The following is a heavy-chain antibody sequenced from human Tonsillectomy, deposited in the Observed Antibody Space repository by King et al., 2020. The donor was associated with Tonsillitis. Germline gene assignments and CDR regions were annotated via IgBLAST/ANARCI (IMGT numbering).Heavy chain of an antibody. J-gene: IGHJ6*03. CDR1: GGSFSGYY. CDR2: INHSGST. CDR3: ARGRSVSNNIVVVPAANPRGGYYYMDV. Sequence: VQLQQWGAGLLKPSETLSLTCAVYGGSFSGYYWSWIRQPPGKGLEWIGEINHSGSTNYNPSLKSRVTISVDTSKNQFSLKLSSVTAADTAVYYCARGRSVSNNIVVVPAANPRGGYYYMDVWGKGTTVTVSS. D-gene: IGHD2-2*01. V-gene: IGHV4-34*01.